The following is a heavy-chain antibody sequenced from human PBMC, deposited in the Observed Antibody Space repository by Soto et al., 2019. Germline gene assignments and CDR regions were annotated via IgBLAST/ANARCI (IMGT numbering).Heavy chain of an antibody. CDR1: GGSFSGYY. CDR3: ARVAAGKGDY. D-gene: IGHD2-15*01. Sequence: QVQLQQWGAGLLKPSETLSLTCAVYGGSFSGYYWSWIRQPPGKGLEWIGEINHSGSINYNPSLKSRVTISVDTSKNQFSLKLSSVTAADTAVYYCARVAAGKGDYWGQGTLVTVSS. CDR2: INHSGSI. J-gene: IGHJ4*02. V-gene: IGHV4-34*01.